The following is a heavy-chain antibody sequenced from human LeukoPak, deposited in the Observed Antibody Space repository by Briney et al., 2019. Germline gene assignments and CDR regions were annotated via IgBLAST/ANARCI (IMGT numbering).Heavy chain of an antibody. CDR3: ARDSNGYYGLFDP. CDR2: IYHSGST. CDR1: GGSLSSFY. D-gene: IGHD3-22*01. V-gene: IGHV4-4*07. J-gene: IGHJ5*02. Sequence: SETLSLTCTVSGGSLSSFYWNWTREPAGKGREWIGRIYHSGSTNYNPSLKSRVTMSVDTSKNQFSLKLSSVTAADTAVYYCARDSNGYYGLFDPWGQGTLVTVSS.